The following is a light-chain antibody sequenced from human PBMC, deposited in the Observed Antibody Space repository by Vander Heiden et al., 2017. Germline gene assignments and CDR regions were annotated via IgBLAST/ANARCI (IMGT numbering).Light chain of an antibody. CDR1: QSVSSSY. V-gene: IGKV3-20*01. Sequence: EIVLTQFPGTLPLSPGERATLSCRASQSVSSSYLAWYQQKPGQAPRLLIYAASSRATGIPDRFSGSGSGTDFTLTISRLEPEDFAVYYCQQYGSSPWTFGQGTKVEIK. CDR2: AAS. CDR3: QQYGSSPWT. J-gene: IGKJ1*01.